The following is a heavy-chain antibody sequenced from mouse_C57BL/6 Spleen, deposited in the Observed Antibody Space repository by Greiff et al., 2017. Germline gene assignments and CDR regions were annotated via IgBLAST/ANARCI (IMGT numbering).Heavy chain of an antibody. Sequence: QVQLQQSGAELVRPGASVTLSCKASGYTFTDYEMHWVKQTPVHGLEWIGAIDPETGGTAYNQKFKGKAILTADKSSSTAYMELRSLTSEDSAVYYCTRGDGSYVLAWFAYWGQGTLVTVSA. J-gene: IGHJ3*01. CDR1: GYTFTDYE. V-gene: IGHV1-15*01. CDR2: IDPETGGT. D-gene: IGHD1-1*02. CDR3: TRGDGSYVLAWFAY.